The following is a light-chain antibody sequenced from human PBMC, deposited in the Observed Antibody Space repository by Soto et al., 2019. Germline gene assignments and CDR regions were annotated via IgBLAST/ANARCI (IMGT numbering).Light chain of an antibody. CDR3: QQSSNWPPT. V-gene: IGKV3-11*01. CDR1: QSVSSS. CDR2: DAS. Sequence: EIVLPQSPATLSLSPGERATLSCRASQSVSSSLAWYQQKPGQAPRLLIYDASNRATGIPARFSGSGSGTDFTLTISSLEPEDFAFYYCQQSSNWPPTFGQGTRLEIK. J-gene: IGKJ5*01.